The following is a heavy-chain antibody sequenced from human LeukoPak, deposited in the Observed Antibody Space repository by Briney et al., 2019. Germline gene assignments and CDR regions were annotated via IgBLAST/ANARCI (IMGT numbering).Heavy chain of an antibody. J-gene: IGHJ4*02. CDR1: GYTFINYD. Sequence: ASVNVSCKASGYTFINYDISWVRQAPGQGLEWMGWISAYNGNTNYAQKLQGRVTMTTGTSTNTAYMELRSLRSDDTAVYYCARSVAVAEDYWGQGTLVTVSS. V-gene: IGHV1-18*01. CDR3: ARSVAVAEDY. CDR2: ISAYNGNT. D-gene: IGHD6-19*01.